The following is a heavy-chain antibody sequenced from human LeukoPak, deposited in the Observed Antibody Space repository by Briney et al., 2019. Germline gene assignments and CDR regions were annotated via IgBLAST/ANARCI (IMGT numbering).Heavy chain of an antibody. CDR2: INHSGST. J-gene: IGHJ3*02. Sequence: SETLSLTCAVYGGSFSGYYWSWIRQPPGKGLEWIGEINHSGSTNYNPSLKSRVTISVDTSKNQFSLKLSSVTAADTAVYYCARHLVLWFGEPNDAFDIWGQGTMVTVSS. V-gene: IGHV4-34*01. CDR3: ARHLVLWFGEPNDAFDI. CDR1: GGSFSGYY. D-gene: IGHD3-10*01.